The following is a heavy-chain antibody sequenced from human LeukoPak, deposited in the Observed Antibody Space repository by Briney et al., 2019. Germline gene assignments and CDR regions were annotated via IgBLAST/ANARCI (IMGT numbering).Heavy chain of an antibody. V-gene: IGHV3-48*03. D-gene: IGHD5-18*01. CDR1: GFPFSKYE. CDR3: ARGQLKMDTDAFDI. J-gene: IGHJ3*02. Sequence: GGPLRLSCASSGFPFSKYERNWVRQAPGKGLEWAIYISGSGRTIYYADSVKGRFTISRDNAKNSLYLQMNSLRIEDTAVYYCARGQLKMDTDAFDIWGQGTVVTVSS. CDR2: ISGSGRTI.